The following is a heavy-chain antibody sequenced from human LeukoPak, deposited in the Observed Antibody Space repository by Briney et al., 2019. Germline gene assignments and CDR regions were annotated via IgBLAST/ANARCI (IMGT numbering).Heavy chain of an antibody. CDR3: ARGGGLGV. J-gene: IGHJ6*02. CDR2: INHNGNVN. D-gene: IGHD3-16*01. Sequence: GGSLRLSCAASGFTFSSYWMNWARQAPGKGLEWVASINHNGNVNYYVDSVKGRFTISRDNAKNSLYLQVSNLRAEDTAVYFCARGGGLGVWGQGATVTVSS. V-gene: IGHV3-7*03. CDR1: GFTFSSYW.